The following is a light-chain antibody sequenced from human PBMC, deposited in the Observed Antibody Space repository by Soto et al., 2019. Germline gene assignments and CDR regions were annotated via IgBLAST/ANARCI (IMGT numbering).Light chain of an antibody. CDR3: SSYAGSNNLV. J-gene: IGLJ2*01. V-gene: IGLV2-8*01. Sequence: QSVLTQPPSASASPGQSVTISCTGTSSDVGGYNYVSWYQQHPGKAPKLMIYEVSKRPSGVPHRFSGSKSGNTASLTVSGLQAEDEADYYCSSYAGSNNLVFGGGTKLTVL. CDR1: SSDVGGYNY. CDR2: EVS.